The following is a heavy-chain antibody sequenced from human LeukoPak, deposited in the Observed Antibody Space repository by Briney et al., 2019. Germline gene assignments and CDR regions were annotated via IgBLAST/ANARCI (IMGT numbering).Heavy chain of an antibody. V-gene: IGHV1-46*01. CDR3: ARGPLGSSSWYFLDPYFDY. CDR2: INPSGGST. CDR1: GYTFTSYY. Sequence: ASVKVSCKASGYTFTSYYMHRVRQAPGQGLEWMGIINPSGGSTSYAQKFQGRVTMTRDTSTSTVYMELSSLRSEDTAVFYCARGPLGSSSWYFLDPYFDYWGQGTLVTVPS. D-gene: IGHD6-13*01. J-gene: IGHJ4*02.